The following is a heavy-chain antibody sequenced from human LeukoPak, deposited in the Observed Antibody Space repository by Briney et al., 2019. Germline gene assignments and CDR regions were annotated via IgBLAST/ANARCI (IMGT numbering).Heavy chain of an antibody. D-gene: IGHD1-26*01. CDR3: ARAPSGTGVRWFDP. V-gene: IGHV3-11*01. CDR1: GFTFSDYY. CDR2: ISSSGSTI. Sequence: GGSLRLSCAASGFTFSDYYMSWIRQAPGKGLEWVSYISSSGSTIYYADSVKGRFTISRDNAKNSLCLQMNSLRAEDTAVYYCARAPSGTGVRWFDPWGQGTLVTVSS. J-gene: IGHJ5*02.